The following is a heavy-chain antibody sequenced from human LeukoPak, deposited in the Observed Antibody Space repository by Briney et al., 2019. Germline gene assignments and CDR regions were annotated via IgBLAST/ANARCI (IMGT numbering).Heavy chain of an antibody. V-gene: IGHV3-66*02. CDR1: GFNVSSNY. CDR3: AVDTNWGCFDY. J-gene: IGHJ4*02. CDR2: IYSGGST. Sequence: PGGSLRLSCAASGFNVSSNYMSWVRQAPGQGLEWVSDIYSGGSTYYADSVKGRFTISRNNSKNTMYLQMNSLRAEDTAVYYCAVDTNWGCFDYWGQGTLVTVSS. D-gene: IGHD7-27*01.